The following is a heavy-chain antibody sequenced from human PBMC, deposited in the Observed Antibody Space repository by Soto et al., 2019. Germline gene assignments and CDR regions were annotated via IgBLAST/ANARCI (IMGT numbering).Heavy chain of an antibody. CDR1: GESFGGFY. CDR2: ISQTETT. J-gene: IGHJ4*01. Sequence: SETLSLTCVVYGESFGGFYWSWVRQSPGKGLEWIGEISQTETTAYSPSLKSRVSISADASKKQFSLTLTSVTAADTAVYYCVHSPNVAVDHWGHGTLVTVSS. CDR3: VHSPNVAVDH. V-gene: IGHV4-34*01. D-gene: IGHD2-15*01.